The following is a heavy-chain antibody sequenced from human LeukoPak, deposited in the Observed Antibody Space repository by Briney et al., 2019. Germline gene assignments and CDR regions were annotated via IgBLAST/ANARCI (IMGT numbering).Heavy chain of an antibody. CDR1: GGSFSGYY. Sequence: SEALSLTCAVYGGSFSGYYWSWIRQPPGKGLEWIGEINHSGSTNYNPSLKSRVTISVDTSKNQFSLKLSSVTAADTAVYYCARAGRADGDYHYFEYWGQGTLVTVSS. V-gene: IGHV4-34*01. J-gene: IGHJ4*02. CDR2: INHSGST. CDR3: ARAGRADGDYHYFEY. D-gene: IGHD4-17*01.